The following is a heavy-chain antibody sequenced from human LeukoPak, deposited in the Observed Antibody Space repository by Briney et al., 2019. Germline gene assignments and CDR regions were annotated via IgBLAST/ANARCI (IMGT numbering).Heavy chain of an antibody. CDR3: GRRGYNYAHFDY. J-gene: IGHJ4*02. Sequence: PSETLSLTCTVSGGSISSYYWGWIRQPPGKGLEWIGSISYSESTYYNPSLKSRVTISVDTSKNQFSLRLSSVTAADTAVYYCGRRGYNYAHFDYWGQGTLVTVSS. V-gene: IGHV4-39*01. D-gene: IGHD5-18*01. CDR2: ISYSEST. CDR1: GGSISSYY.